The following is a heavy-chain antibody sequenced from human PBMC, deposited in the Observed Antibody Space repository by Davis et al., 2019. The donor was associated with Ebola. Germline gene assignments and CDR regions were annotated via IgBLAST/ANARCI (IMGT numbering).Heavy chain of an antibody. D-gene: IGHD3-10*01. V-gene: IGHV3-48*02. CDR2: ISSSSSTI. J-gene: IGHJ6*02. CDR1: GFTFSSYE. Sequence: GGSLRLSCAASGFTFSSYEMNWVRQAPGKGLEWVSYISSSSSTIYYADSVKGRFTISRDNAKNSLYLQMNSLRDEDTAVYYCAALGGLYYYYYGMDVWGQGTTVTVSS. CDR3: AALGGLYYYYYGMDV.